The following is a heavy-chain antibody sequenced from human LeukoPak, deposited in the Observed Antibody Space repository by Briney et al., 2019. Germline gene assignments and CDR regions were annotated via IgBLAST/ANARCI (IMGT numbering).Heavy chain of an antibody. CDR2: ISAYNCNT. V-gene: IGHV1-18*01. Sequence: ASVKVSCKASGYTFTSYGISWVRQAPGQGLEWMGWISAYNCNTNYAQKLQGRVTMTTDTSTSTAYMELRSLRSDDTAVYYCAGTYYYDSSGYYYHYYYYYMDVWGKGTTVTVSS. J-gene: IGHJ6*03. CDR3: AGTYYYDSSGYYYHYYYYYMDV. D-gene: IGHD3-22*01. CDR1: GYTFTSYG.